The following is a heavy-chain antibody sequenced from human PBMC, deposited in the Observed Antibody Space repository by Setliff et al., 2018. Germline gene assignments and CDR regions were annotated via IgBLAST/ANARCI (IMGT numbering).Heavy chain of an antibody. CDR2: IKEDGSET. V-gene: IGHV3-7*03. Sequence: PGGPLRLSCAASGFTLRSYWMSWVRQAPGKGLEWVANIKEDGSETYYGGSVKGRFTISRDNAKNSLYLQMNSLRVEDTAVYYCVNSYRGYDDYPDYWGQGTLVTVSS. J-gene: IGHJ4*02. CDR3: VNSYRGYDDYPDY. CDR1: GFTLRSYW. D-gene: IGHD3-16*02.